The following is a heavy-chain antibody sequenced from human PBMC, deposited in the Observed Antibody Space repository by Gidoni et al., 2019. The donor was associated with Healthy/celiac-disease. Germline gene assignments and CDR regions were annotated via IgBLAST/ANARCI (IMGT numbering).Heavy chain of an antibody. J-gene: IGHJ4*02. CDR3: ARDVGDSSGYYPGF. CDR1: GFTFSNYG. D-gene: IGHD3-22*01. Sequence: QVQLVESGGCVVQPGGSLRLSCAASGFTFSNYGMHWVRQAPGKGLAWVAVVWHDGGNKYYGDSVKGRFTISRDNSKNTLYLQMSSVRAEDTAVYYCARDVGDSSGYYPGFWGQGAQVTVSS. CDR2: VWHDGGNK. V-gene: IGHV3-33*01.